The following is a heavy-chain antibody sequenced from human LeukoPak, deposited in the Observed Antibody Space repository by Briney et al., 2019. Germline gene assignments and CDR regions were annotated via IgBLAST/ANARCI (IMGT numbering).Heavy chain of an antibody. D-gene: IGHD1-26*01. J-gene: IGHJ3*02. Sequence: ASVKVSCKASGYTFISFGVSWVRQAPGQGLEWMGWISGHNGKTLYAQNLRGRVTMTTDTSTSTAYMELRSLRSDDTAVYYCVRPRVGAELDAFDIWGQGTMVTVSS. CDR2: ISGHNGKT. V-gene: IGHV1-18*01. CDR3: VRPRVGAELDAFDI. CDR1: GYTFISFG.